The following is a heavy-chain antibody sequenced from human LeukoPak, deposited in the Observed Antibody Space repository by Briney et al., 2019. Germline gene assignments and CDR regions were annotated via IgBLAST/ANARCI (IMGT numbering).Heavy chain of an antibody. D-gene: IGHD6-25*01. J-gene: IGHJ3*02. Sequence: GASVKVSCKASGGTFSNYAINWVRQAPGQGLEWMGYMNPNSGNTGYAQKFQDRVTITTSISTSTAYMELSSLRSEDTAVYYCARELRHDDIWGQGTMVTVSS. CDR2: MNPNSGNT. CDR1: GGTFSNYA. V-gene: IGHV1-8*03. CDR3: ARELRHDDI.